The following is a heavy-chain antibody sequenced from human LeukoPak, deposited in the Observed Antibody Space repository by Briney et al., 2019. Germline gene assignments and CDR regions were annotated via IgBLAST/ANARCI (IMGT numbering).Heavy chain of an antibody. Sequence: ASLRLSCAASGLTRSGQWMNWVRQATGQGLEWVANIKYDGSEEYYADSVKGRFTISRDNAKNSLSLQMNYVRAGDTAIYYCAYTNHLTYWGQGALVTVSS. V-gene: IGHV3-7*01. CDR3: AYTNHLTY. J-gene: IGHJ4*02. CDR1: GLTRSGQW. CDR2: IKYDGSEE. D-gene: IGHD3-16*01.